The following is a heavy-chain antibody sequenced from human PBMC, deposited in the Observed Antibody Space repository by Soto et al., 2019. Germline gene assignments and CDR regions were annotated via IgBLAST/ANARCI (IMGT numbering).Heavy chain of an antibody. CDR2: IYYSGIT. CDR3: ARSSSSSWYGGAFDV. J-gene: IGHJ3*01. Sequence: SETLSLTCTVSGGSISSFYWSWIRQPPGKGLEWIGYIYYSGITTYNPSLKGRVTISVDTSNNQFSLDLSSVTAADAAVYYCARSSSSSWYGGAFDVWGQGATVTVSS. V-gene: IGHV4-59*01. D-gene: IGHD6-13*01. CDR1: GGSISSFY.